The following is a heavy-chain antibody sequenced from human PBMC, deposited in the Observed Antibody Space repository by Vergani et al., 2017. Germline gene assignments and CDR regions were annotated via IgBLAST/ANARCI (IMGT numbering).Heavy chain of an antibody. CDR3: ARGSGSYLGAAFDI. D-gene: IGHD1-26*01. Sequence: QVQLVQSGAEVKKPGSSVKVSCKASGGTFSSYPISWVRQAPGQGLEWMGGTLPIFGTANYAQKFQGRVTITADESTSSAYMELSSLRSEDTAVYYCARGSGSYLGAAFDIWGQGTMVTVSS. CDR2: TLPIFGTA. J-gene: IGHJ3*02. V-gene: IGHV1-69*01. CDR1: GGTFSSYP.